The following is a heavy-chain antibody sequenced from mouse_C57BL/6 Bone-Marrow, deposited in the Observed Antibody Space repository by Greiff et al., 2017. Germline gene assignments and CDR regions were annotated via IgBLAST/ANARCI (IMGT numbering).Heavy chain of an antibody. V-gene: IGHV10-1*01. D-gene: IGHD2-5*01. Sequence: EVKLMESGGGLVQPKGSLKLSCAASGFSFNTYAMNWVRQAPGKGLEWVARIRSKSNNYATYYADSVKDRFTISRDDSESMLYLQMNNLKTEDTAMYYCVRQSYYSNYAMDYWGQGTSVTVSS. CDR2: IRSKSNNYAT. J-gene: IGHJ4*01. CDR1: GFSFNTYA. CDR3: VRQSYYSNYAMDY.